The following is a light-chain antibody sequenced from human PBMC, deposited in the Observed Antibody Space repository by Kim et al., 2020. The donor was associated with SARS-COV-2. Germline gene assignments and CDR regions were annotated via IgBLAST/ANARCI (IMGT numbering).Light chain of an antibody. CDR1: SLSYYY. CDR3: NSRDSSGNYWV. V-gene: IGLV3-19*01. CDR2: GKN. Sequence: LGQTVRITCQGDSLSYYYASWYQQKPGQAPALVIYGKNSRPSGIPDRFSGSSSGNTASLTITGAQAEDEADYYCNSRDSSGNYWVFGGGTQLTVL. J-gene: IGLJ3*02.